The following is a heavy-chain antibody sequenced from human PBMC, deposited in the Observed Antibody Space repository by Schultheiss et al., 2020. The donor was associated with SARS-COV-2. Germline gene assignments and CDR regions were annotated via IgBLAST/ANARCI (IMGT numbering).Heavy chain of an antibody. Sequence: SETLSLTCAVYGGSFSGYYWSWIRQPPGKGLEWIGEINHSGSTNYNPSLKSRVTISLDTSKKQFSLKLTSVTAADTAVYYCARGGGNYQGSGSYYVPHHYYYYMDVWGKGTTVTVSS. CDR3: ARGGGNYQGSGSYYVPHHYYYYMDV. D-gene: IGHD3-10*01. J-gene: IGHJ6*03. CDR2: INHSGST. V-gene: IGHV4-34*01. CDR1: GGSFSGYY.